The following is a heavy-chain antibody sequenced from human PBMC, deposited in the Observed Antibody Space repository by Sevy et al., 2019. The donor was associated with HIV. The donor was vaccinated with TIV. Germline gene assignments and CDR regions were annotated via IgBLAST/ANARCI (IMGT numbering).Heavy chain of an antibody. CDR1: GGTFSSYA. CDR2: IIPIFGTA. V-gene: IGHV1-69*13. D-gene: IGHD6-13*01. Sequence: ASVKVSCKASGGTFSSYAISWVRQAPGQGLEWMGGIIPIFGTANYAQKFQGRVTITADESTRTAYMELSSLRSEDTAEYYCARGRIAAADETYYYYGMDVWGQGTTVTVSS. J-gene: IGHJ6*02. CDR3: ARGRIAAADETYYYYGMDV.